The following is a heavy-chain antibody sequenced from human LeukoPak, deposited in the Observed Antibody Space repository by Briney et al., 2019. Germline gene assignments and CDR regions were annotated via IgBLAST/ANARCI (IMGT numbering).Heavy chain of an antibody. J-gene: IGHJ4*02. CDR3: AKDRWLPFDY. Sequence: GGSLRLSCAASGFTFSSYWMSWVRQAPGKGLEWVAVISYDGSNEYYADSVKGRFTISRDNSKNTLYLQMNSLRVEDTAVYYCAKDRWLPFDYWGQGTLVTVSS. CDR1: GFTFSSYW. V-gene: IGHV3-30*18. CDR2: ISYDGSNE. D-gene: IGHD6-19*01.